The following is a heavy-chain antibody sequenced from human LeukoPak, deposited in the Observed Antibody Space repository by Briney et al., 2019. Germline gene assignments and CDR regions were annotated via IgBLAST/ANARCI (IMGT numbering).Heavy chain of an antibody. Sequence: SETLSLTCTVSGGSITSSGYYWGWIRQPPGKGPEWIATIYYSGGRTYYNPSLKSRVTISLDTSKNQFSLTVALVTAADTAVYHCARRDPVAVCAFDIWGQGTMVTVSS. CDR2: IYYSGGRT. V-gene: IGHV4-39*01. J-gene: IGHJ3*02. D-gene: IGHD2-21*01. CDR1: GGSITSSGYY. CDR3: ARRDPVAVCAFDI.